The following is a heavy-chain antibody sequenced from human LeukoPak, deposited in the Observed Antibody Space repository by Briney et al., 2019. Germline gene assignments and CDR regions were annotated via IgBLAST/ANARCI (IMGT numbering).Heavy chain of an antibody. J-gene: IGHJ4*02. CDR3: ARDWDSGYDTYYFDY. Sequence: GGSLRLSCAASGFTFRTYEMNWVRQAPGMGLEWVSYISSSGSTKYYAYSVEGRFTISRDNAKTSLSLKMNSLRAEDTAVYYCARDWDSGYDTYYFDYWGQGTLVTVSS. CDR2: ISSSGSTK. V-gene: IGHV3-48*03. CDR1: GFTFRTYE. D-gene: IGHD5-12*01.